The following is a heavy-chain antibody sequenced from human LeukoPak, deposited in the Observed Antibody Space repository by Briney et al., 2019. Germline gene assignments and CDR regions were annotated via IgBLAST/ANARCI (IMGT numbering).Heavy chain of an antibody. Sequence: PGGSLRLSCAASGFTFSSYWMSWVRQAPGKGLEWVANIKQDGSEKYYVDSVKGRFTISRDNAKNSLYLQMNSLRAEDTAVYYCARDRFESSSSWYRYYYYYYMDVWGKGTTVTISS. J-gene: IGHJ6*03. V-gene: IGHV3-7*01. CDR3: ARDRFESSSSWYRYYYYYYMDV. D-gene: IGHD6-13*01. CDR1: GFTFSSYW. CDR2: IKQDGSEK.